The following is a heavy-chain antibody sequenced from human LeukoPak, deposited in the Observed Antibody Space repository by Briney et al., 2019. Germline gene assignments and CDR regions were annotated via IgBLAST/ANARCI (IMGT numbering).Heavy chain of an antibody. V-gene: IGHV1-18*01. Sequence: ASVKVSCKASGYTFTSYGISWVRQAPGQGLEWMGWISAYNGNTNYAQKLQGRVTMTTDTSTSTAYMELRSLRSDDTAVYYCARGKSIAARLDPNWFDPWGQGTLVTVSS. CDR3: ARGKSIAARLDPNWFDP. CDR2: ISAYNGNT. CDR1: GYTFTSYG. J-gene: IGHJ5*02. D-gene: IGHD6-6*01.